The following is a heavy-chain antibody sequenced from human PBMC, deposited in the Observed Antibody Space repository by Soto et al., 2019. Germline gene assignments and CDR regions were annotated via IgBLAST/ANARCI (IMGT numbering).Heavy chain of an antibody. CDR3: ARDRDGYNSGFDY. CDR1: GFNFSSSG. Sequence: PCGCLRLSCAACGFNFSSSGMHWFRQAPSKGLEWVAVICYDGSNKYYADSVKGRFTSSRDNSKNTLYLQMNSLRAEDTAVYYCARDRDGYNSGFDYWGQGTLVTVSS. J-gene: IGHJ4*02. V-gene: IGHV3-33*01. D-gene: IGHD5-12*01. CDR2: ICYDGSNK.